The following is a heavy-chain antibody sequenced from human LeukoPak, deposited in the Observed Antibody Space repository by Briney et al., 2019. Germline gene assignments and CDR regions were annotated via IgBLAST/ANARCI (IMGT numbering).Heavy chain of an antibody. CDR2: IYSGGST. V-gene: IGHV3-66*02. CDR1: GFTVSSNY. D-gene: IGHD4-17*01. CDR3: VRGRGYGDRFHYFDY. J-gene: IGHJ4*02. Sequence: GGSLRLSCAASGFTVSSNYMSWVRQAPGKGLEWVSVIYSGGSTYYADSVKGRFTISRDNSKNTLYLQMNSLRAEDTAVYYCVRGRGYGDRFHYFDYWGQGALVTISS.